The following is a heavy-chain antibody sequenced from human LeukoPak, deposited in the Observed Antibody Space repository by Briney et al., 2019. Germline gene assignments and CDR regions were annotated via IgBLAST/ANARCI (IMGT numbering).Heavy chain of an antibody. D-gene: IGHD3-10*01. CDR2: ISGSGGST. CDR3: AKNTITMVRGTPADY. V-gene: IGHV3-23*01. CDR1: GFTFSSYA. Sequence: GGSLRLTCAASGFTFSSYAMSWVRQAPGKGLEWVSAISGSGGSTYYADSVKGRLTISRDNSKNTLYLQMNSLRAEDTAVYYCAKNTITMVRGTPADYWGQGTLVTVSS. J-gene: IGHJ4*02.